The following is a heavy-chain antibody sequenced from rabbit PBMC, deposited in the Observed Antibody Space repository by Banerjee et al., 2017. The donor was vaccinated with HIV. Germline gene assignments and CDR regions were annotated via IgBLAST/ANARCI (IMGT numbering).Heavy chain of an antibody. Sequence: QEQLEESGGDLVKPEGSLTLTCTASGFSFSNKYVMCWVRQAPGKGLEWIGCINTSSGNTVYASWAKGRFTISSHNAQNTLYLQLNSLTDADTATFFCARGDTSYGYVDLWGPGTLVTVS. CDR3: ARGDTSYGYVDL. J-gene: IGHJ4*01. D-gene: IGHD6-1*01. CDR2: INTSSGNT. CDR1: GFSFSNKYV. V-gene: IGHV1S45*01.